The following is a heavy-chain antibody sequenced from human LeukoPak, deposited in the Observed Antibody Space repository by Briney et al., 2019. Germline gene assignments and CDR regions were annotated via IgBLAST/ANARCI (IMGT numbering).Heavy chain of an antibody. CDR2: INHSGST. CDR3: ARNKYDILTGYYKRGTFDY. D-gene: IGHD3-9*01. J-gene: IGHJ4*02. V-gene: IGHV4-34*01. CDR1: GGSFSGYY. Sequence: ASETLSLTCAVYGGSFSGYYWSWIRQPPGKGLEWIGEINHSGSTNYNPSLKSRVTISVDTSKNQFSLKLSSVTAADTAVYYCARNKYDILTGYYKRGTFDYWGQGTLVTVSS.